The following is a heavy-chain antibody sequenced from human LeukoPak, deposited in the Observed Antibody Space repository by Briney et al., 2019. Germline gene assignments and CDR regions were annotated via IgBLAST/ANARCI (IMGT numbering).Heavy chain of an antibody. V-gene: IGHV6-1*01. Sequence: SQTLSLTCAISGDSVSSNKTAWNWIRQSPSRVLEWLGRTYYRSKWYNDYAVSVKSRININPDTSENQFSLHLNSVTPDDPAVYYCAREYSSSGLAFDYWGQGTLVTVSS. D-gene: IGHD6-19*01. CDR2: TYYRSKWYN. CDR3: AREYSSSGLAFDY. J-gene: IGHJ4*02. CDR1: GDSVSSNKTA.